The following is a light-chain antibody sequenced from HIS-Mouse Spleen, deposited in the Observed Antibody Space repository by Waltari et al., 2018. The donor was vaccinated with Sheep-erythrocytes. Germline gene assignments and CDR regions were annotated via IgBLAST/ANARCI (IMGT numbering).Light chain of an antibody. V-gene: IGLV1-47*01. CDR2: RNN. CDR1: SSNIGSNY. Sequence: QSVLTQPPSASGTPGQSVTSYCSGSSSNIGSNYLAWYQQLPGTAPKLLIYRNNQRPSGFPDRFSGSKSGTSASLAISGLRSEDEADYYCAAWDDSLSGNWVFGGGTKLTVL. CDR3: AAWDDSLSGNWV. J-gene: IGLJ3*02.